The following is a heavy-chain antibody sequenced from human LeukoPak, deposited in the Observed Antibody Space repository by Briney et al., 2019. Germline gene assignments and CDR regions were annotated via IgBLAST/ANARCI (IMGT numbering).Heavy chain of an antibody. J-gene: IGHJ4*02. D-gene: IGHD6-13*01. CDR3: ARQRAAAGPDY. Sequence: PGGSLRLSCAASGFTFDDYGMTWVRQAPGKGLEWVSGIGWNGGSTAYADSVKGRVTISRDDAKNSVYLQMNNLRVEDTALYYCARQRAAAGPDYWGQGTLVTVSS. CDR2: IGWNGGST. V-gene: IGHV3-20*04. CDR1: GFTFDDYG.